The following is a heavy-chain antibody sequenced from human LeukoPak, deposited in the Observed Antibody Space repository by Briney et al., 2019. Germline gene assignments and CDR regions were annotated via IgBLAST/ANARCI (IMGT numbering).Heavy chain of an antibody. J-gene: IGHJ5*02. Sequence: ASVKVSCKASGYTFTSYDINWVRQATGQGLEWMGWMNPNSGNTGYAQKFQGRGTITRNPSISTAYMELSSLRSEDTAVYYCATCCSSTSCPYNWFDPWGQGTLVTVSS. CDR2: MNPNSGNT. D-gene: IGHD2-2*01. V-gene: IGHV1-8*03. CDR3: ATCCSSTSCPYNWFDP. CDR1: GYTFTSYD.